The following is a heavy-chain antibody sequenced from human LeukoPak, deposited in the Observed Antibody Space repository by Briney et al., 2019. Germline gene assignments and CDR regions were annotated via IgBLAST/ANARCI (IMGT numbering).Heavy chain of an antibody. D-gene: IGHD6-19*01. CDR2: ISYDGSNK. Sequence: GRSLRLSCAASGFTFSSHAMHWVRQAPGKGLEWVAVISYDGSNKYYADSVKGRFTISRDNSKNTLYLQMNSLRAEDTVVYYCARDAGWVAGIISPYFDYWGQGTLVTVSS. V-gene: IGHV3-30-3*01. CDR1: GFTFSSHA. J-gene: IGHJ4*02. CDR3: ARDAGWVAGIISPYFDY.